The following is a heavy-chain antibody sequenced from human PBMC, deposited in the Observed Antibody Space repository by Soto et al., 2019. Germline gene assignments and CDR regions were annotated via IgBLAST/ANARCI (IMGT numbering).Heavy chain of an antibody. CDR1: GGTFSSYA. Sequence: QVQLVQSGAEVKRPGYSVKVSCKASGGTFSSYAFSWVRQAPGQGLEWMGGIIPVFNSPSLAQNLHGRVTVTADKSTSTAHMELSALRFEDTAVYYCAIIGYNNDMDVWGQGTTVIVSS. D-gene: IGHD1-20*01. J-gene: IGHJ6*02. V-gene: IGHV1-69*06. CDR2: IIPVFNSP. CDR3: AIIGYNNDMDV.